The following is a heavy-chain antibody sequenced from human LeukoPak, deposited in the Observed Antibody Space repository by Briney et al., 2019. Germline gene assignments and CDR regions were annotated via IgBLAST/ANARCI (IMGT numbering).Heavy chain of an antibody. V-gene: IGHV3-11*04. CDR3: AHGKYYDSSGSLFDY. CDR1: GFTFSDYY. Sequence: PGGFLRLSCAASGFTFSDYYMSWIRQAPGKGLEWVSYISSSGSTIYYADSVKGRFTISRDNAKNSLYLQMNSLRAEDTAVYYCAHGKYYDSSGSLFDYWGQGTRVTVSS. CDR2: ISSSGSTI. J-gene: IGHJ4*02. D-gene: IGHD3-22*01.